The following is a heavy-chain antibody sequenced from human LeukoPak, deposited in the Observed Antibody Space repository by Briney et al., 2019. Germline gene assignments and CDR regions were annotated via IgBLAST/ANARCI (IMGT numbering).Heavy chain of an antibody. CDR3: ARWGGYSYGYYY. V-gene: IGHV3-74*01. CDR2: INSDGSST. CDR1: GFTFSSYW. D-gene: IGHD5-18*01. Sequence: GGSLRLSCAASGFTFSSYWMHWVRQAPGKGLVWISRINSDGSSTSYADSVKGRFTISRDNAKNTLYLQMNSLRAEDTAVYYCARWGGYSYGYYYWDQGTLVTVSS. J-gene: IGHJ4*02.